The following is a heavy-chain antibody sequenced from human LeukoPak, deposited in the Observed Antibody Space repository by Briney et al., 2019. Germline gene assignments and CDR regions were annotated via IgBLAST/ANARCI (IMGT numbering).Heavy chain of an antibody. Sequence: PSDTLSLTCAVSGYSISSGFYWGWIRQPPGKWLDWTGSTYHSGSTFYNPSLKSRVTTSVDTSQNMFSLRLTSLTVVDMPVYYLARHGAEMATMLGNYWAQGTPVRVFS. J-gene: IGHJ4*02. D-gene: IGHD5-24*01. CDR1: GYSISSGFY. CDR3: ARHGAEMATMLGNY. V-gene: IGHV4-38-2*01. CDR2: TYHSGST.